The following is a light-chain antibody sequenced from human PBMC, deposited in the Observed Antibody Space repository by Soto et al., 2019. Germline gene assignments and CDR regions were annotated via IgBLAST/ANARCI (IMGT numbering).Light chain of an antibody. CDR1: ESVSSY. J-gene: IGKJ5*01. CDR2: AAS. Sequence: ENVLMQATGTLPLCRGKRTELTCRASESVSSYLAWYQQKPGQAPRLFIYAASSRATGIPARFSGTGSGPVFTLTLPTLEPEDFPVYYCRQPAPSPITFGQGTRLEIK. V-gene: IGKV3-11*01. CDR3: RQPAPSPIT.